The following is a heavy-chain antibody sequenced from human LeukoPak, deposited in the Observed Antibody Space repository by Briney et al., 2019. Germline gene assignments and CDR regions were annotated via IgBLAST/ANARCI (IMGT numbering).Heavy chain of an antibody. D-gene: IGHD3-10*01. CDR1: GGSISSYY. Sequence: PSETLSLTCTVSGGSISSYYWSWIQQPPGKGLEWLGYIYYSGSTNYNPSLKSRVTISVDTSKNQFSLKLSSVTAADTAVYYCARDEGRGLRALDAFDIWGQGTMVTVSS. CDR2: IYYSGST. CDR3: ARDEGRGLRALDAFDI. J-gene: IGHJ3*02. V-gene: IGHV4-59*01.